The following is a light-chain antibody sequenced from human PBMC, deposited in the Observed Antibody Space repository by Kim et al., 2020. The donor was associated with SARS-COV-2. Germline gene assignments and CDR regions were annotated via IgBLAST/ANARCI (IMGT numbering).Light chain of an antibody. CDR2: RNN. V-gene: IGLV1-47*01. CDR1: SSNIGSNY. CDR3: AAWDDSLSGPV. Sequence: QSVLTQPPSASGTPGQRFTISCSGSSSNIGSNYVYWYHQLPGTAPKLLVYRNNQRPSAVPDRFSGSKSGTSASLAISGFRSEDEADYYCAAWDDSLSGPVFVGGTQLTVL. J-gene: IGLJ7*01.